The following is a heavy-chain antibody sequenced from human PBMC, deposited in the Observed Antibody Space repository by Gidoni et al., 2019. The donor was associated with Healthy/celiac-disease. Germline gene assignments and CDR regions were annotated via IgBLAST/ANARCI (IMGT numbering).Heavy chain of an antibody. CDR2: ISGSGGST. CDR3: AKDRQAVADYYFDY. J-gene: IGHJ4*02. Sequence: EVQLLESGGGWVQPGGSLRLSCAASGLTLSSYAMSWVRQAPGKGLEWVSAISGSGGSTYYADSVKGRFTISRDNSKNTLYLQMNSLRAEDTAVYYCAKDRQAVADYYFDYWGQGTLVTVSS. CDR1: GLTLSSYA. V-gene: IGHV3-23*01. D-gene: IGHD6-19*01.